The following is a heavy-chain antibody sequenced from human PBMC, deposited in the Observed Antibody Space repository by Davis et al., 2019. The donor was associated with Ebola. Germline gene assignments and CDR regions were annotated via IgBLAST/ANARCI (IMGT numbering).Heavy chain of an antibody. CDR1: GGSISSGDYY. V-gene: IGHV4-30-4*01. CDR3: ARGEVRYCSSTSCYNYGMDV. D-gene: IGHD2-2*02. Sequence: MPSETLSLTCTVSGGSISSGDYYWSWIRQPPWKGLEWIGYIYYSGSTYYNPSLKSRVTISVDTSKNQFSLKLSSVTAADTAVYYCARGEVRYCSSTSCYNYGMDVWGQGTTVTVSS. CDR2: IYYSGST. J-gene: IGHJ6*02.